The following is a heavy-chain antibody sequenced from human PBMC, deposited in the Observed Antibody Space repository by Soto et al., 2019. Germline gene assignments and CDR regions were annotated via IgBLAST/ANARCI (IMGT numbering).Heavy chain of an antibody. J-gene: IGHJ4*02. CDR2: IHPGDSDT. CDR1: GYSFTSYW. D-gene: IGHD3-22*01. V-gene: IGHV5-51*01. Sequence: PGESLKISCDGSGYSFTSYWIGWVRQMPGKGLEWMGIIHPGDSDTRYSPSFQGQVTVSADKSISTAYVQWSSLKASDTAMYYCARLDSSRYYVYWGQGTQVTVSS. CDR3: ARLDSSRYYVY.